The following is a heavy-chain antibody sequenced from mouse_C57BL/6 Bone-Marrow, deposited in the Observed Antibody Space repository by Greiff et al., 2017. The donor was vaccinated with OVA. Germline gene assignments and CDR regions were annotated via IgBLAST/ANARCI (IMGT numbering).Heavy chain of an antibody. D-gene: IGHD1-1*01. V-gene: IGHV1-81*01. CDR2: IYPRSGNT. CDR1: GYTFTSYG. J-gene: IGHJ2*01. CDR3: ARTPYGSSKGYYFDY. Sequence: QVQLQQSGAELARPGASVKLSCKASGYTFTSYGISWVKQRTGQGLEWIGEIYPRSGNTYYNEKFKGKATLTADKSSSTAYMELRSLTSEDSAVYFCARTPYGSSKGYYFDYWCQGTTLTVSS.